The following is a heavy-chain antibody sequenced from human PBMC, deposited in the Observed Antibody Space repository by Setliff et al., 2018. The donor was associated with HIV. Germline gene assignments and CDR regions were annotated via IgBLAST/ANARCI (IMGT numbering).Heavy chain of an antibody. J-gene: IGHJ4*02. CDR1: GGSISSYY. CDR3: ARDTSGGY. V-gene: IGHV4-59*01. CDR2: IYYSGVT. Sequence: PSETLSLTCTVSGGSISSYYWNWIRQPPGKGLEWIGYIYYSGVTNYNPSLKSRVTISLDTSKNQFSLKLTSVTAADTAVYYCARDTSGGYWGQGTLDTVSS. D-gene: IGHD3-10*01.